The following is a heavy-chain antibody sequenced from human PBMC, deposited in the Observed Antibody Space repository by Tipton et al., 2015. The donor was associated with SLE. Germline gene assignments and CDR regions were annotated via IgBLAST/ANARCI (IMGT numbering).Heavy chain of an antibody. D-gene: IGHD4-17*01. CDR1: EGAFSEYY. V-gene: IGHV4-34*01. J-gene: IGHJ4*02. CDR2: INHSGGT. CDR3: ASLSPYRPYGDYVGY. Sequence: TLSLTCGVYEGAFSEYYWGWIRQPPGKGLEWFGEINHSGGTSYKPSLKSRVTISLETSNNQFSLKMTSVTAADTAVYYCASLSPYRPYGDYVGYWGQGTLVTVSS.